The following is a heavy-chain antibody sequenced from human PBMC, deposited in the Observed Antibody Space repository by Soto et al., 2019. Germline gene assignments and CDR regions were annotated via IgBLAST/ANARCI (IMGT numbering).Heavy chain of an antibody. CDR2: MSPNSGAT. V-gene: IGHV1-8*01. CDR3: AYSSTPFDY. Sequence: ASVKVSCKASGYTFTTYDINWVRQATGQGLEWLGWMSPNSGATGYAQKFQGRVTITRDTSASTAYMELSSLRAEDTAVYYCAYSSTPFDYWGQGTLVTVPQ. D-gene: IGHD6-13*01. CDR1: GYTFTTYD. J-gene: IGHJ4*02.